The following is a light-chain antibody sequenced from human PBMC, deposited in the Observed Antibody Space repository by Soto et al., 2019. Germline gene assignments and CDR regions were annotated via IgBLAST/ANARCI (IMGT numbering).Light chain of an antibody. CDR1: SSNIGSNT. V-gene: IGLV1-44*01. CDR3: AAWDDSLNGYV. Sequence: SVLTPPPPPSGAPRTGGPLSFFWSSSNIGSNTVNWYQQLPGTAPKLLIYSNNQRPSGVPDRFSGSKSGTSASLAISGLQSEDEADYYCAAWDDSLNGYVFGTGTKVTVL. J-gene: IGLJ1*01. CDR2: SNN.